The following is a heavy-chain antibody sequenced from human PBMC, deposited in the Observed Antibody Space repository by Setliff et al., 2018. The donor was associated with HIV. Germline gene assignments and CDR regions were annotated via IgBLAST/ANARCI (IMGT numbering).Heavy chain of an antibody. Sequence: PSETLSLTCSVSGDSISSGSYYWSWIRLPAGKGLEWIGQIHTTGSTNYNPSLKSRVTISMDTSKNQFSLRLSSVTAADTAVYHCARFVLAWFDFSTGAVEVTDPYAFDFWGQGILVTVSS. V-gene: IGHV4-61*09. CDR1: GDSISSGSYY. CDR3: ARFVLAWFDFSTGAVEVTDPYAFDF. CDR2: IHTTGST. J-gene: IGHJ4*02. D-gene: IGHD2-21*02.